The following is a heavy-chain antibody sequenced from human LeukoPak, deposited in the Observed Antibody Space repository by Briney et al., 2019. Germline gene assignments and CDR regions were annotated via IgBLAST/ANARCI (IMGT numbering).Heavy chain of an antibody. CDR1: GGSFSGYY. CDR3: ARETSTWNSFEY. CDR2: INDRGDT. J-gene: IGHJ4*02. V-gene: IGHV4-34*01. Sequence: SETLSLTCAVYGGSFSGYYWSWIRQSPGRGLEWIGQINDRGDTDYNPSLKSRVTISIDTSKKQFSLRLRSVTAADTALYYCARETSTWNSFEYWGQGTAVTVSS. D-gene: IGHD1/OR15-1a*01.